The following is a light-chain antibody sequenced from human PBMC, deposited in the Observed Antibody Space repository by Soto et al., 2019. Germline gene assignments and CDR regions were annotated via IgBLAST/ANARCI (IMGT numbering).Light chain of an antibody. CDR1: QSVNSK. J-gene: IGKJ1*01. CDR3: QVYAGSHLWT. V-gene: IGKV3-15*01. Sequence: EIVMTQSPATLSVSPGERVSLSCRASQSVNSKLAWYQQKPGQAPRLLIYGASTRATGIPARFSGSGSGTDFSLSIRRLEPEDFAVYYCQVYAGSHLWTFGQGTKVDIK. CDR2: GAS.